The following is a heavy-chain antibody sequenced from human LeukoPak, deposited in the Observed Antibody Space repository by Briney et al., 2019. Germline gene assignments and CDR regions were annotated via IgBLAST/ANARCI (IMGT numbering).Heavy chain of an antibody. Sequence: GGSLRLSCAASGFTLSSYEMNWVRQAPGKGLEWVSYISSSGSSTYYTDSVKGRFTISRDNAKNSLYLQMNSLRAEDTAVYYCARGGPYDYVWGSYDYWGQGTLVTVSS. J-gene: IGHJ4*02. V-gene: IGHV3-48*03. CDR1: GFTLSSYE. D-gene: IGHD3-16*01. CDR2: ISSSGSST. CDR3: ARGGPYDYVWGSYDY.